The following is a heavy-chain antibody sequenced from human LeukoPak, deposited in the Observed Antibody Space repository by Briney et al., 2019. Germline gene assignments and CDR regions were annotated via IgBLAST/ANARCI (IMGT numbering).Heavy chain of an antibody. Sequence: GGSLRLSCAASGFTFSSYAMSWVRQAPGKGLEWVSAISGSGGSTYYADSVKGRFTISRDNSKNTLYLQMNRLRAEDTAVYYCAKNGEEGGSLLLYYYYYYYTDVWGKGTTVTVSS. CDR3: AKNGEEGGSLLLYYYYYYYTDV. J-gene: IGHJ6*03. V-gene: IGHV3-23*01. CDR2: ISGSGGST. D-gene: IGHD1-26*01. CDR1: GFTFSSYA.